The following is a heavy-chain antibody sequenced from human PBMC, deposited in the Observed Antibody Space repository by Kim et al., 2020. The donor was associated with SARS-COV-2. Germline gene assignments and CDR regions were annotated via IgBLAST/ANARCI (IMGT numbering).Heavy chain of an antibody. CDR2: ITGSGDDT. CDR3: AKGSSSSRPYYFYC. V-gene: IGHV3-23*01. J-gene: IGHJ4*02. Sequence: GGSLRLSCAASGFTFSSYAMGWVRQSPGKGLEWFSAITGSGDDTYYADSVKGRFTISRDSSKNTLYLQMSSLRADDTALYYCAKGSSSSRPYYFYCWGQGTLVAVSS. D-gene: IGHD6-13*01. CDR1: GFTFSSYA.